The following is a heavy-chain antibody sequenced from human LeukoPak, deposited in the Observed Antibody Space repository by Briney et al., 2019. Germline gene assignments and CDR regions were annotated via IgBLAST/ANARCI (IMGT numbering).Heavy chain of an antibody. J-gene: IGHJ4*02. CDR1: GGSISSGSYY. CDR2: IYTSGST. V-gene: IGHV4-61*02. CDR3: ASGSYGYDDY. D-gene: IGHD1-26*01. Sequence: SETLSLTCTVSGGSISSGSYYWSWIQQPAGKGLEWIGRIYTSGSTNYNPSLKGRVTISVDTSKNQFSLKLSSVAAADTAVYYCASGSYGYDDYWGQGTLVTVSS.